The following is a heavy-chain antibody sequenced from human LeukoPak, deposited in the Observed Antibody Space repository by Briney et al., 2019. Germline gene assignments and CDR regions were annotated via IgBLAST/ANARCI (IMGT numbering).Heavy chain of an antibody. CDR2: IYYSGST. CDR1: GGSISSYY. CDR3: ARHTVAGILDY. V-gene: IGHV4-59*08. J-gene: IGHJ4*02. Sequence: LETLSLTCTVSGGSISSYYWSWIRQPPGKGLEWIGYIYYSGSTNYNPSLKSRVTISVDTSKNQFSLKLSSVTAADTAVYYCARHTVAGILDYWGQGTLVTVSS. D-gene: IGHD6-19*01.